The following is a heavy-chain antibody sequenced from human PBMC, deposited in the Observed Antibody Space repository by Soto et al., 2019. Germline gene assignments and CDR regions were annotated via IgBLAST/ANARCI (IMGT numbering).Heavy chain of an antibody. CDR1: GFTFSTYA. Sequence: GGSLRLSCAASGFTFSTYAMNWVRQAPGKGLEWVSVISGSGGSTKYADSVKGRFTISRDNSKNTVYLQMSSLRAEDTAVYYCATLVVITSFRFDYWGQGTLVTVSS. D-gene: IGHD3-22*01. CDR2: ISGSGGST. CDR3: ATLVVITSFRFDY. V-gene: IGHV3-23*01. J-gene: IGHJ4*02.